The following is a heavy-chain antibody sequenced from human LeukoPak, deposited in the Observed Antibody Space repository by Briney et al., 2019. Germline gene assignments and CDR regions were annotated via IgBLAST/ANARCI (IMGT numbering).Heavy chain of an antibody. CDR3: ARHRSVNGMDV. CDR2: LYTGGST. CDR1: GFTVSSKD. V-gene: IGHV3-66*04. D-gene: IGHD5/OR15-5a*01. J-gene: IGHJ6*02. Sequence: GGSLRLSCAVSGFTVSSKDMNWVRQAPGKGLEWVSLLYTGGSTYYADSVKGRFNISRDNSKNTLYLQMNSLRAEDMAVYYCARHRSVNGMDVWGRGTTVTVSS.